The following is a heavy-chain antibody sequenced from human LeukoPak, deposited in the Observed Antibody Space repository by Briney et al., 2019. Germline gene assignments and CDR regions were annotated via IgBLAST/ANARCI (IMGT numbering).Heavy chain of an antibody. CDR3: ARESLSRDSSGSDY. Sequence: GGSLRLSCAASGFTFSSYTMNWVRQAPGKGLEWVSCISSSRSYICYADSVKGRFTISRDNAKNSLYLQMNSLRAEDTAMYYCARESLSRDSSGSDYWGQGTLVTVSS. J-gene: IGHJ4*02. V-gene: IGHV3-21*01. CDR2: ISSSRSYI. D-gene: IGHD3-22*01. CDR1: GFTFSSYT.